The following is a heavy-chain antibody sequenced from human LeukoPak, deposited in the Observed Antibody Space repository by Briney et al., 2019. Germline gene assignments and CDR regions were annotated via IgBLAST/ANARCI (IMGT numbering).Heavy chain of an antibody. CDR2: INPNSGGT. V-gene: IGHV1-2*02. Sequence: ASVKVSCKASEYTFTGYYMHWVRQAPGQGLEWMGWINPNSGGTNYAQKFQGRVTMTRDTSISTAYMELSRLRSDDTAVYYCARMGYGSSDAFDIWGQGTMVTVSS. CDR1: EYTFTGYY. D-gene: IGHD6-13*01. CDR3: ARMGYGSSDAFDI. J-gene: IGHJ3*02.